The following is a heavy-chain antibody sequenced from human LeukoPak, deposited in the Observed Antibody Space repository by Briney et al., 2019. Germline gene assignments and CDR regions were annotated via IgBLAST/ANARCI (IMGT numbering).Heavy chain of an antibody. CDR1: GFTFDDYA. CDR3: AKVGVARGGEEIDY. CDR2: ISWDGGST. D-gene: IGHD2-8*01. Sequence: GGSLRLSCAASGFTFDDYAMHWVRQAPGKGLEWVSLISWDGGSTYYADSVKGRFTISRDNSKNSLYLQMNSLRAEDTALYYCAKVGVARGGEEIDYWGQGTLVTVSS. J-gene: IGHJ4*02. V-gene: IGHV3-43D*03.